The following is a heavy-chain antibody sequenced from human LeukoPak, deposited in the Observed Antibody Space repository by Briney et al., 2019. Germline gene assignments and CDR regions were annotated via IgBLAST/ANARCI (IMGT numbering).Heavy chain of an antibody. Sequence: GGSLRLSCEASGFTFSTYWMTWVRQAPGKVLEWVANINQHGSESYYVDSVKGRFIISRDNAKNSLYLHMSSLRGDDMAVYYCARGGLFRYGGTSGDYWGQGTLVTVSS. CDR1: GFTFSTYW. CDR2: INQHGSES. V-gene: IGHV3-7*01. D-gene: IGHD4/OR15-4a*01. J-gene: IGHJ4*02. CDR3: ARGGLFRYGGTSGDY.